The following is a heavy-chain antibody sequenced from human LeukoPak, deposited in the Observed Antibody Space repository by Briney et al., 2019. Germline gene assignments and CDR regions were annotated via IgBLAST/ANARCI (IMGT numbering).Heavy chain of an antibody. Sequence: SETLSLTRTVSGGSISSSSYYWGWVRQPPGKGLEWIGSIYYSGSTYYNPSLKSRVTISVDTSKNQFSLKLSSVTAADTAVYYCARSIRFLEFDYWGQGTLVTVSS. J-gene: IGHJ4*02. CDR2: IYYSGST. V-gene: IGHV4-39*07. CDR1: GGSISSSSYY. D-gene: IGHD3-3*01. CDR3: ARSIRFLEFDY.